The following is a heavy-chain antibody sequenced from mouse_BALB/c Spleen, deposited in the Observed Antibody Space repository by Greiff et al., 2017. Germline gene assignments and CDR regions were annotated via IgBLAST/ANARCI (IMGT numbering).Heavy chain of an antibody. CDR3: ARGDYDDWFAY. V-gene: IGHV5-6-5*01. D-gene: IGHD2-4*01. CDR2: ISSGGST. Sequence: EVQVVESGGGLVKPGGSLKLSCAASGFTFSSYAMSWVRQTPEKRLEWVASISSGGSTYYPDSVKGRFTISRDNARNILYLQMSSLRSEDTAMYYCARGDYDDWFAYWGQGTLVTVSA. CDR1: GFTFSSYA. J-gene: IGHJ3*01.